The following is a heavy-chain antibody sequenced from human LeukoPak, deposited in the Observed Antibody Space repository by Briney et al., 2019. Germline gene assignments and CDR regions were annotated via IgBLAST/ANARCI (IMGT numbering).Heavy chain of an antibody. D-gene: IGHD3-22*01. CDR1: GGSINSTN. CDR2: LYTSGST. V-gene: IGHV4-4*07. Sequence: SETLSLTCTVSGGSINSTNWNWIGQPAGKGLEWIGRLYTSGSTNYNPSLKSRVTMSVDMSKKQFSLKLSSVTAADTAVYYCATARVIYYYYGLDVWGQGTTVTVSS. CDR3: ATARVIYYYYGLDV. J-gene: IGHJ6*02.